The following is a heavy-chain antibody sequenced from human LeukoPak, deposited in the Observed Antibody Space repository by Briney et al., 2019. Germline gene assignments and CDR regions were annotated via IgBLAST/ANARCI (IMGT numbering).Heavy chain of an antibody. Sequence: PRGSLRLSCAASDFTFTNYWMSWVRQAPGKGLEWVANIKQDGSAKFYVDSVKGRFTISRDNGNNLVYLQMNSLRAEDTAVYYCARDKIVGATYFDYWGQGTLVTVSS. V-gene: IGHV3-7*01. CDR2: IKQDGSAK. CDR1: DFTFTNYW. CDR3: ARDKIVGATYFDY. D-gene: IGHD1-26*01. J-gene: IGHJ4*02.